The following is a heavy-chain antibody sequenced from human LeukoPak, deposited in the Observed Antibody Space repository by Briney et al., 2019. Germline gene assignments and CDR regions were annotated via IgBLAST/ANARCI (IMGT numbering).Heavy chain of an antibody. J-gene: IGHJ5*02. CDR1: GFTFSSYE. V-gene: IGHV3-48*03. D-gene: IGHD3-10*01. CDR3: ARAGRVGYYYGSGTFSWFDP. Sequence: GGSLRLSCAASGFTFSSYEMNWVRQAPGKGLEWVSYISSSGSTIYYADSVKGRFTISRDNAKNSQYLQMNSLRAEDTAVYYCARAGRVGYYYGSGTFSWFDPWGQGTLVTVSS. CDR2: ISSSGSTI.